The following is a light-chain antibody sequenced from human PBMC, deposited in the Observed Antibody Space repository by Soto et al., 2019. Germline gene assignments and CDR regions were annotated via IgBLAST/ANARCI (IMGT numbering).Light chain of an antibody. CDR1: SGDVGGYNY. CDR2: EVS. Sequence: QSALTQPASVSGSPGQSITISCTGSSGDVGGYNYVSWYQQHPGKAPKLMIYEVSNRPSGVSNRFSGSKSGNTASLTISGLQTEDEADYYCSSYRSGATLNFGTGTKVTVL. V-gene: IGLV2-14*01. CDR3: SSYRSGATLN. J-gene: IGLJ1*01.